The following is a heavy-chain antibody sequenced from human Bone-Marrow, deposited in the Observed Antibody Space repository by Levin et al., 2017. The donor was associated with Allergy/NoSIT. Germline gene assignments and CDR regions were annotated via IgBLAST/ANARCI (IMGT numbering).Heavy chain of an antibody. Sequence: ESLKISCTVSGGPVTNHNWIWIRQPAGKGLEWIGNIHYSGGATYNPSLDSRVTMSVDTSKDQFSLKLSSVTAADTAIYFCAGDSAGWTLAGLWGQGTLVTVSS. D-gene: IGHD6-19*01. CDR1: GGPVTNHN. CDR3: AGDSAGWTLAGL. J-gene: IGHJ4*02. V-gene: IGHV4-59*02. CDR2: IHYSGGA.